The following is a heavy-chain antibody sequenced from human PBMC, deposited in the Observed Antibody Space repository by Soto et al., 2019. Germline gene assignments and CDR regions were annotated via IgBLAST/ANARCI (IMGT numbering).Heavy chain of an antibody. CDR2: ISYDGTKI. J-gene: IGHJ6*02. Sequence: GGSLRLSCTASGFTFSIYAMHWVRQAPGKGLEWVAIISYDGTKIDYAGSVKGRFTISRDNSKNTLYLQMNSLTTEDTAVYYCARRDFYCRGRNCSSGEYAMDVWGQGTTVTVSS. V-gene: IGHV3-30-3*01. CDR1: GFTFSIYA. D-gene: IGHD2-15*01. CDR3: ARRDFYCRGRNCSSGEYAMDV.